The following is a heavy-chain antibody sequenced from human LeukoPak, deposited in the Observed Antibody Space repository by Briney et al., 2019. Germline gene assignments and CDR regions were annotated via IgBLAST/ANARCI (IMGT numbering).Heavy chain of an antibody. V-gene: IGHV1-69*13. CDR1: GGTFSSYA. CDR2: IIPIFGTA. CDR3: AREGRWDSSGPFDY. D-gene: IGHD6-19*01. J-gene: IGHJ4*02. Sequence: SVKVSCKASGGTFSSYAISWVRQAPGQGLEWMGGIIPIFGTANYAQKFQGRVTITADESTSTAYMELSSLRSEDTAVYYCAREGRWDSSGPFDYWGQGTLVTVSS.